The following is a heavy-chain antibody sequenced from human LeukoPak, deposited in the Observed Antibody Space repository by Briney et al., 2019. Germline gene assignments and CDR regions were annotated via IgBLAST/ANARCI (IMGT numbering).Heavy chain of an antibody. CDR3: ARSPTKFRPGGVDY. V-gene: IGHV1-18*01. D-gene: IGHD1-1*01. CDR1: GYTFRSYG. Sequence: GASVKVSCKASGYTFRSYGITWVRQAPGQGLEWMGWISAYNGNTNYAQKLQGRVTMTTDTSTSTAYMELRSLRSDDTAVYYCARSPTKFRPGGVDYWGQGTLVTVSS. CDR2: ISAYNGNT. J-gene: IGHJ4*02.